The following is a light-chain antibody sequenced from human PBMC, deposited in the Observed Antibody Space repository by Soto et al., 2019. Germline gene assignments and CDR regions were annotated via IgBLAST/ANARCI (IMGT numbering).Light chain of an antibody. CDR2: DAS. CDR3: QHYNSYSEA. V-gene: IGKV1-5*01. Sequence: GDRLRITCRASQSISNKLAWYQQKPGKAPKVLIFDASSLESGVPSRFSASGSGTEFTLTISSLQPDDFATYYCQHYNSYSEAFGQGTKVDIK. J-gene: IGKJ1*01. CDR1: QSISNK.